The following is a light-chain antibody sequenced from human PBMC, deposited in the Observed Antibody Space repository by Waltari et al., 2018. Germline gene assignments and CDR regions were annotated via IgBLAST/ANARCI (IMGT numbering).Light chain of an antibody. J-gene: IGKJ3*01. CDR3: QQSDSIPPPFT. CDR1: QSVDSY. Sequence: DIQMTQSPSSLSASVGDRVTITCRASQSVDSYLNWYQQKPRKAPKLLIYAASTLHSGVPSRFSGSGSGTDFTLTISSLQPEDFATSVCQQSDSIPPPFTFGPGTKVDIK. CDR2: AAS. V-gene: IGKV1-39*01.